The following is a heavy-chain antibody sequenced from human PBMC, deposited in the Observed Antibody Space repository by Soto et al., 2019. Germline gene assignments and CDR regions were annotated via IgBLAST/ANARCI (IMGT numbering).Heavy chain of an antibody. CDR2: IYYSGST. CDR1: GGSISSYY. D-gene: IGHD3-16*02. V-gene: IGHV4-59*01. J-gene: IGHJ3*02. CDR3: ARAPSMITFGGVIPPGAFDI. Sequence: SETLSLTCTVSGGSISSYYWSWIRQPPGKGLEWIGYIYYSGSTNYNPSLKSRVTISVDTSKSQFSLKLSSVTAADTAVYYCARAPSMITFGGVIPPGAFDIWGQGTMVTVSS.